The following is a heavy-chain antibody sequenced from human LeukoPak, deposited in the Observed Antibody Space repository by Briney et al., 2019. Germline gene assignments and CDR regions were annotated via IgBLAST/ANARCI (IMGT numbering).Heavy chain of an antibody. D-gene: IGHD1-26*01. CDR1: GFTFSDHY. Sequence: PGGSLSLSCAASGFTFSDHYMDWVRQAPGKGLEWVGRTRNKANSYTTEYAASVKGRFTISRDYSKNSLYLQMNSLKTEDTAVYYCARASMRGSLYYFDYSGQGTLVTVSS. J-gene: IGHJ4*02. CDR2: TRNKANSYTT. CDR3: ARASMRGSLYYFDY. V-gene: IGHV3-72*01.